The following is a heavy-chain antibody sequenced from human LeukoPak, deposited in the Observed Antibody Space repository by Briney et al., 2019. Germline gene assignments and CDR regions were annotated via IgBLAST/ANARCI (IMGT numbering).Heavy chain of an antibody. CDR1: GGTVSSTY. CDR2: IFSGGST. CDR3: ASGSGSYGTPYYYMDV. V-gene: IGHV3-53*01. D-gene: IGHD3-10*01. J-gene: IGHJ6*03. Sequence: GRCLRLACVPSGGTVSSTYMSCVRQAPGKWLGWVSVIFSGGSTYYADSVKGRFTISRDNSKNTLYLQMTSLRAEDTAVYDCASGSGSYGTPYYYMDVWRTGTTATVSS.